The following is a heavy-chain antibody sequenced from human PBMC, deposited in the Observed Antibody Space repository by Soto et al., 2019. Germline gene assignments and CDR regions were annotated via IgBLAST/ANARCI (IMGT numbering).Heavy chain of an antibody. V-gene: IGHV4-30-2*03. J-gene: IGHJ4*02. CDR3: ARRGAVAATTYDY. CDR1: GGSISSGGYS. Sequence: SXTLSLTCAVSGGSISSGGYSWSWIRQPPGKGLEWIGSIYYSGSTYYNPSLKSRVTISVDTSKNQFSLKLSSVTAADTAVYYCARRGAVAATTYDYWGQGTLVTVSS. CDR2: IYYSGST. D-gene: IGHD2-15*01.